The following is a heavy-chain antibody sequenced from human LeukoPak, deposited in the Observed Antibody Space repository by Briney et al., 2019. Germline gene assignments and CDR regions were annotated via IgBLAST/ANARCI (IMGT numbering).Heavy chain of an antibody. V-gene: IGHV1-69*13. D-gene: IGHD3-22*01. CDR1: GGTFSSYA. CDR3: ARGRLLGNYYDSSGYYDY. Sequence: SVKVSCKASGGTFSSYAVSWVRQAPGQGLEWMGGIIPIFGTANYAQKFQGRVTITADESTSTAYMELSSLRSEDTAVYYCARGRLLGNYYDSSGYYDYWGQGTLVTVSS. J-gene: IGHJ4*02. CDR2: IIPIFGTA.